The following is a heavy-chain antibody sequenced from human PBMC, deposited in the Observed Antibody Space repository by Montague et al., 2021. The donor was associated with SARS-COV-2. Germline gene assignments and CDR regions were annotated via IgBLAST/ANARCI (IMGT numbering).Heavy chain of an antibody. V-gene: IGHV4-34*01. CDR2: VDRSGTA. CDR3: ARGRDSGTYFGTKYYFQYGLDV. Sequence: SETLSLTCDFPDGSVSAYFWSWVRQLPGKGLEWIGQVDRSGTAHYSPSXXSGLTLSVDTSNNQVSLNLTSVTATDTATYYCARGRDSGTYFGTKYYFQYGLDVWGQGTTVTVSS. J-gene: IGHJ6*02. CDR1: DGSVSAYF. D-gene: IGHD3-10*01.